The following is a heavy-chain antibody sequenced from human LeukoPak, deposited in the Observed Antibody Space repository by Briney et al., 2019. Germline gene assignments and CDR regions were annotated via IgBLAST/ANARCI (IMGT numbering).Heavy chain of an antibody. Sequence: GGSLRLSCAASGFTVSSNYMSWVRQAPGKGLEWVSVIYSGGSTYYADSVKGRFTISRDNSKNTLYLQMNSLRAEDTAVYYCARFPPLRGSGIEDYWGQGTLVTVSS. CDR3: ARFPPLRGSGIEDY. V-gene: IGHV3-53*01. J-gene: IGHJ4*02. CDR1: GFTVSSNY. D-gene: IGHD3-10*01. CDR2: IYSGGST.